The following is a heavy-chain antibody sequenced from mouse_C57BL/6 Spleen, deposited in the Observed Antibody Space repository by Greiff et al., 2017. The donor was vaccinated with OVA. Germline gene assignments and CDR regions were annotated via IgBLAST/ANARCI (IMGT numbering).Heavy chain of an antibody. CDR3: ARTDYYGSSWFAY. CDR2: ISSGSSTF. V-gene: IGHV5-17*01. J-gene: IGHJ3*01. Sequence: EVMLVESGGGLVKPGGSLRLSCAASGFTFSDYGMHWVRQAPEKGLEWVAYISSGSSTFYSADTVKGRFTISRDNAKNTLFLQMTSLRSEDTAMYYCARTDYYGSSWFAYWGQGTLVTVSA. D-gene: IGHD1-1*01. CDR1: GFTFSDYG.